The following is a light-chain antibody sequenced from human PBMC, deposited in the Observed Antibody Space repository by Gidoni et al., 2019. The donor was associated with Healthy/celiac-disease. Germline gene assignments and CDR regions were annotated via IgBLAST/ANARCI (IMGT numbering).Light chain of an antibody. V-gene: IGLV2-23*02. Sequence: QSLLPQPASVAGSRGQSLNFSCTGTSHDVGSYNLVSWYQQQPGKAPKLIIYAVSKRPSGVSNRFSGSKSGNTASLTISGLQAEDEADYYCCSYAGSSTFYVFGTGTKVTVL. CDR2: AVS. J-gene: IGLJ1*01. CDR3: CSYAGSSTFYV. CDR1: SHDVGSYNL.